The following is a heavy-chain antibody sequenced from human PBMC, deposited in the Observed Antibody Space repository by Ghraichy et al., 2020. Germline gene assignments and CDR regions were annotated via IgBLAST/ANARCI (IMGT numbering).Heavy chain of an antibody. J-gene: IGHJ5*02. CDR1: GGSFSGYY. V-gene: IGHV4-34*01. CDR3: ARGWSNIVVVPAAMVGHNWFDP. Sequence: SETLSLTCAVYGGSFSGYYWSWIRQPPGKVLEWIGEINHSGSTNYNPSLKSRVTISVDTSKNQFSLKLSSVTAADTAVYYCARGWSNIVVVPAAMVGHNWFDPWGQGTLVTVSS. D-gene: IGHD2-2*01. CDR2: INHSGST.